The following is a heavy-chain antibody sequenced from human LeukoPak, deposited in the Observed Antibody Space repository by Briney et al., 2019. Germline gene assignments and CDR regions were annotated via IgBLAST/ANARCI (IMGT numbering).Heavy chain of an antibody. CDR1: GFTFSNYW. CDR2: INPDGSTI. V-gene: IGHV3-74*01. D-gene: IGHD1-7*01. Sequence: GGSLRLSCAASGFTFSNYWVHWVRQAPGKGLVWVSRINPDGSTINYADSVKGRFTISRDNAKNTLYLQMNSLRAEDTAVYCCATAGNYRFDYWGQGTLVTVSS. J-gene: IGHJ4*02. CDR3: ATAGNYRFDY.